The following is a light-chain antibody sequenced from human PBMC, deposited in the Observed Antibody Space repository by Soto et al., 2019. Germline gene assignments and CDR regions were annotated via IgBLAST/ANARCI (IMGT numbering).Light chain of an antibody. Sequence: EIVLTQSPGTLSLSPGERATLSCTASQSVTSSCLAWYQRRPSRAPRLLIHTTSIRATDIPDRFSGSGSGTDFTLTISRLEPEDSGVYYCQQCGGSPLFSFGPGTRVDI. CDR3: QQCGGSPLFS. J-gene: IGKJ3*01. CDR2: TTS. V-gene: IGKV3-20*01. CDR1: QSVTSSC.